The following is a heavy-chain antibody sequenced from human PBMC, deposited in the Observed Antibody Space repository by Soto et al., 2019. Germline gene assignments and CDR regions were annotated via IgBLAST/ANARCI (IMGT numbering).Heavy chain of an antibody. J-gene: IGHJ4*02. Sequence: GSLGLSCAASGFTFSSYAMSWVRQAPGKGLEWVSAISGSGGSTYYADSVKGRFTISRDNSKNTLYLQMNSLRAEDTAVYYCAKEGYSSGWFDYWGQGTLVTVSS. CDR3: AKEGYSSGWFDY. D-gene: IGHD6-19*01. CDR2: ISGSGGST. V-gene: IGHV3-23*01. CDR1: GFTFSSYA.